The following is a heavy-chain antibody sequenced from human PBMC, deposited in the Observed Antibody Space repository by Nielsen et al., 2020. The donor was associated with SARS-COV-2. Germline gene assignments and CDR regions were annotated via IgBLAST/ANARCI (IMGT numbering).Heavy chain of an antibody. D-gene: IGHD6-13*01. V-gene: IGHV3-23*01. CDR1: GFTFSAYA. J-gene: IGHJ4*02. CDR2: FSGDSAGTT. Sequence: GESLKISCAASGFTFSAYAMIWVRQAAGKGLEWVSAFSGDSAGTTYYADSVKGRFTISRDNSKNTLYLQMNSLRAEDTALYYCAKDIIGIAAAGGFDYWGQGTLVTVSS. CDR3: AKDIIGIAAAGGFDY.